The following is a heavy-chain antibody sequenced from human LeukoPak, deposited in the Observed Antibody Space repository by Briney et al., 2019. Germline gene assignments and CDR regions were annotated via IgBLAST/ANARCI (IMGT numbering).Heavy chain of an antibody. D-gene: IGHD2-8*01. CDR3: AKDTSIGRYCTNGVCSPFDY. J-gene: IGHJ4*02. CDR2: ISDTGATT. V-gene: IGHV3-23*01. CDR1: GFTFNNFA. Sequence: GGSLRLSCAASGFTFNNFAMNWVRQAPGKGLEWVSAISDTGATTYDADSVKGRFTISRDNSRSTLYLQMNSLRAEDTALYYCAKDTSIGRYCTNGVCSPFDYWGQGTLVTVSS.